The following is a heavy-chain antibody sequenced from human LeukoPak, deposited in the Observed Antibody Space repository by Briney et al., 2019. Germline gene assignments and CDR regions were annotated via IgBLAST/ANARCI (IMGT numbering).Heavy chain of an antibody. CDR1: GYXFTGYY. CDR2: INPKNGGT. V-gene: IGHV1-2*02. D-gene: IGHD5-18*01. CDR3: ARSRGYSYEDN. Sequence: ASVKVSYKASGYXFTGYYMHWVRQAPGQGLKWMGWINPKNGGTDYAQRFRGRVTLTRDTSISTAYMELSSLRSDDTAVYYCARSRGYSYEDNWGQGTPVTVSS. J-gene: IGHJ4*02.